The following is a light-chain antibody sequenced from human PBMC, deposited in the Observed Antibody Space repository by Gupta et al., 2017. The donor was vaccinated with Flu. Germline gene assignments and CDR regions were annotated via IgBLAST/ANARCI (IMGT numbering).Light chain of an antibody. CDR3: QQYNNWPRGT. Sequence: ATLSVSPGERATLSCRASQSVSRNLAGYQQKPGQAPRLLIYGASTRATGIPARFSGSGSGTEFTLTISSLQSEDFAVYYCQQYNNWPRGTFGQGTRLEIK. CDR2: GAS. V-gene: IGKV3-15*01. CDR1: QSVSRN. J-gene: IGKJ5*01.